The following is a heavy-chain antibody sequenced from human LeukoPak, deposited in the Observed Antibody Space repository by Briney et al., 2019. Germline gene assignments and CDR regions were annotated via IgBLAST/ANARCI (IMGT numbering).Heavy chain of an antibody. CDR1: GVSISSYY. Sequence: SETLSLTCTVSGVSISSYYWSWIRQPPGKGLEWIGYIYYSGSTNYNPSLKSRVTISVDTSKNQFSLKLSSVTAADTAVYYCARVSPDNYYDSSGYYYGFDYWGQGTLVTVSS. CDR3: ARVSPDNYYDSSGYYYGFDY. D-gene: IGHD3-22*01. J-gene: IGHJ4*02. CDR2: IYYSGST. V-gene: IGHV4-59*01.